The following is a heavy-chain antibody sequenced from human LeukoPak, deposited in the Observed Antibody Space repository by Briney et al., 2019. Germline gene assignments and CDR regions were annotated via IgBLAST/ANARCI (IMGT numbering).Heavy chain of an antibody. Sequence: SVKVSCKASGGTFSSYAISWVRQAPGQGLEWMGEIIPIFGTANYAQKFQGRVTITADESTSTAYMELSSLRSEDTAVYYCAYSSGWGGNWFDPWGQGTLVTVSS. CDR3: AYSSGWGGNWFDP. V-gene: IGHV1-69*01. D-gene: IGHD6-19*01. CDR1: GGTFSSYA. J-gene: IGHJ5*02. CDR2: IIPIFGTA.